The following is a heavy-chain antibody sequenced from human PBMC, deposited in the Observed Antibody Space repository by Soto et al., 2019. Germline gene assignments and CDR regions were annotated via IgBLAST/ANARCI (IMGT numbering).Heavy chain of an antibody. CDR1: GFTFTSYA. V-gene: IGHV3-30*18. CDR2: ISYDGSNT. J-gene: IGHJ4*02. Sequence: QVQLVESGGGVVQPGRSLRLSCAASGFTFTSYAMHWVRQAPGKGPEYVAIISYDGSNTHYADSVKGRFTISRDNSKNTLYLQINSLRAEDTAVYYCAKDGETKQWLRYFDYWGQGTLVTVSS. CDR3: AKDGETKQWLRYFDY. D-gene: IGHD6-19*01.